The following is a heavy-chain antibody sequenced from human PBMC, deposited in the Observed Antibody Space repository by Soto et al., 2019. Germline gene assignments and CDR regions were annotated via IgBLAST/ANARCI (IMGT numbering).Heavy chain of an antibody. J-gene: IGHJ3*02. D-gene: IGHD3-10*01. CDR1: GGSISSYY. Sequence: SQTLSLTCTVSGGSISSYYWSWIRQPPGKGLEWIGYIYYSGSTNYNPSLKSRVTISVDTSKNQFSLKLSSVTAADTAVYYCARGSRGGAFDIWGQGTMVTVSS. CDR2: IYYSGST. CDR3: ARGSRGGAFDI. V-gene: IGHV4-59*01.